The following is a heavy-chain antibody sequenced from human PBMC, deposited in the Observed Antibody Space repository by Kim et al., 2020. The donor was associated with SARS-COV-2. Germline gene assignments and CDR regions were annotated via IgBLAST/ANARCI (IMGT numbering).Heavy chain of an antibody. CDR2: INHSGST. Sequence: SETLSLTCAVYGGSFSGYYWSWIRQPPGKGLEWIGEINHSGSTNYNPSLKSRVTISVDTSKNQFSLKLSSVTAADTAVYYCVVSGLWSFDYWGQGTLVTVSS. CDR1: GGSFSGYY. D-gene: IGHD3-16*01. V-gene: IGHV4-34*01. CDR3: VVSGLWSFDY. J-gene: IGHJ4*02.